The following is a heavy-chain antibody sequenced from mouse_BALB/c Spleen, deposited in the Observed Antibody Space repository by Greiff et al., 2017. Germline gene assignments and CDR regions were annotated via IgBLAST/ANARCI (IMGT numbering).Heavy chain of an antibody. V-gene: IGHV1-26*01. CDR2: INPYNGAT. CDR3: ARWATVVARAMDY. J-gene: IGHJ4*01. D-gene: IGHD1-1*01. Sequence: EVQLQQSGPELVKPGASVKISCKASGYSFTGYYMHWVKQSHVKSLEWIGRINPYNGATSYNQNFKDKASLTVDKSSSTAYMELHSLTSEDSAVYYCARWATVVARAMDYWGQGTSVTVSS. CDR1: GYSFTGYY.